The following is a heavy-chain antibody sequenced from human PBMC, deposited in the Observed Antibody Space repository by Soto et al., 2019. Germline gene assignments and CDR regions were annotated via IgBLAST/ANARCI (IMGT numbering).Heavy chain of an antibody. CDR1: GFTFSSYA. V-gene: IGHV3-30-3*01. J-gene: IGHJ6*02. D-gene: IGHD3-3*01. CDR3: AKDRFLEMRLAYYYGMDV. Sequence: PGGSLRLSCAASGFTFSSYAMHWVRQAPGKGLEWVAVISYDGSNKYYADSVKGRFTISRDNSKDTLYLQMNSLRAEDTAVYYCAKDRFLEMRLAYYYGMDVWGQGTTVTV. CDR2: ISYDGSNK.